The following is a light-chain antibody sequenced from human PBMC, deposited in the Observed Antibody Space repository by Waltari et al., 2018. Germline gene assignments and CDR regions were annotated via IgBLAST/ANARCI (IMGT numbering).Light chain of an antibody. V-gene: IGLV1-44*01. CDR3: AAWDDSLNGPV. CDR2: SNK. Sequence: QSVLTQPPSASGTPGQRVTIPCSGSSSTIGRTTVHRYPQHPGTAPKLLFYSNKQRPSGVPDRFSGSKSGTSASLAISGLQSEDEADYYCAAWDDSLNGPVFGGGTKLTVL. CDR1: SSTIGRTT. J-gene: IGLJ2*01.